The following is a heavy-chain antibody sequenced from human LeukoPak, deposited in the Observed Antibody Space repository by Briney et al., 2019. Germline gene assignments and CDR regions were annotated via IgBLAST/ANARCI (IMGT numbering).Heavy chain of an antibody. D-gene: IGHD6-13*01. CDR2: IYYSGST. CDR1: GVSISNYY. V-gene: IGHV4-59*01. Sequence: SETLSLTCTVSGVSISNYYWSWIRQPPGKGLEWIGYIYYSGSTNYNPSLKSRVTISVDTSKNQFSLKLSSVTAADTSVYYCASSSSSWYGSSYNWFDPWGQGTLVTVSS. J-gene: IGHJ5*02. CDR3: ASSSSSWYGSSYNWFDP.